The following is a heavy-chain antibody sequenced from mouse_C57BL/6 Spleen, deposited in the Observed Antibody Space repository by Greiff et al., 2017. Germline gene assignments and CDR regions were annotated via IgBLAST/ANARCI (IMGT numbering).Heavy chain of an antibody. Sequence: VQLQQSGPELVKPGASVKISCKASGYSFTGYYMNWVKQSPEKSLEWIGEINPSTGGTTYNQKFKAEATLTVDKSSSTAYMQLKRLTSEESAVYYWARRGEGNYEDWWYLEVWGTGTTVTVSS. J-gene: IGHJ1*03. CDR3: ARRGEGNYEDWWYLEV. V-gene: IGHV1-42*01. CDR1: GYSFTGYY. D-gene: IGHD2-1*01. CDR2: INPSTGGT.